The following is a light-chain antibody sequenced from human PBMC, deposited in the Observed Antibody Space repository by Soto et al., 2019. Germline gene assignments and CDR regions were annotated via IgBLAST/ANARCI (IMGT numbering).Light chain of an antibody. J-gene: IGKJ1*01. CDR2: QAS. CDR3: QLYSVYSSWT. CDR1: ESISRW. V-gene: IGKV1-5*03. Sequence: DIEMTKSPSTLSASVGDRVTITCRASESISRWLAWYQQKPGKVPKLLIYQASSLESGVPSRFSGSGSGTEFTLTISSLQTEDFATYYCQLYSVYSSWTFGQGTKVDNK.